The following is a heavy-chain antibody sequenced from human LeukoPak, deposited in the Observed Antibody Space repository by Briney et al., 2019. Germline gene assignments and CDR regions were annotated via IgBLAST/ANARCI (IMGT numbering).Heavy chain of an antibody. CDR3: AVHGGAATGWFDP. CDR2: IHYRVST. V-gene: IGHV4-59*01. CDR1: GASIDNYY. J-gene: IGHJ5*02. Sequence: SETLSLTCTVAGASIDNYYCSWIRQSPGKGLEWIGYIHYRVSTYYNPSLKTRVTRSVDTPENHFSLRRSAVTAADTAVHYCAVHGGAATGWFDPWGQGTLVTVSS. D-gene: IGHD2-15*01.